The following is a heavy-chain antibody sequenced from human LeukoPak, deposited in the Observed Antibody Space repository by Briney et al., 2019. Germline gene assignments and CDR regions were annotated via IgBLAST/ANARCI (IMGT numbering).Heavy chain of an antibody. CDR3: AKGSSSSRPYYFDH. CDR2: ITDTGGDT. Sequence: GGSLRLSCAASGFTFNSYATSWVRQAPGKGLEWVSAITDTGGDTYHADSVKGRFTISRDNSKNTLYLQMNSLRAEDTATYYCAKGSSSSRPYYFDHWAPGTLVTVSS. CDR1: GFTFNSYA. D-gene: IGHD6-6*01. V-gene: IGHV3-23*01. J-gene: IGHJ4*02.